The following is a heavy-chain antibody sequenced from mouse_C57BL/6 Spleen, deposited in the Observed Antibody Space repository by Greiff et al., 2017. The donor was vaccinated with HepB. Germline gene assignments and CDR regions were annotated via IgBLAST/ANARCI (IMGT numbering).Heavy chain of an antibody. D-gene: IGHD2-5*01. CDR1: GYTFTSYW. CDR2: IDPSDSYT. CDR3: AAYYSNSDY. V-gene: IGHV1-50*01. Sequence: QVQLKQPGAELVKPGASVKLSCKASGYTFTSYWMQWVKQRPGQGLEWIGEIDPSDSYTNYNQKFKGKATLTVDTSSSTAYMQLSSLTSEDSAVYYCAAYYSNSDYWGQGTTLTVSS. J-gene: IGHJ2*01.